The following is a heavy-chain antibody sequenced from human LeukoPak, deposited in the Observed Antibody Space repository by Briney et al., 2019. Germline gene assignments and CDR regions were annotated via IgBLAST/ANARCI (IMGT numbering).Heavy chain of an antibody. V-gene: IGHV4-30-2*01. D-gene: IGHD2/OR15-2a*01. CDR2: INHSGGT. J-gene: IGHJ4*02. CDR3: ARGVEYYYFDY. CDR1: GGSISSGGYY. Sequence: SQTLSLTCTVSGGSISSGGYYWSWIRQPPGKGLEWIGEINHSGGTNYNPSLKSRVTISVDTSKNQFSLKLSSVTAADTAVYYCARGVEYYYFDYWGQGTLVTVSS.